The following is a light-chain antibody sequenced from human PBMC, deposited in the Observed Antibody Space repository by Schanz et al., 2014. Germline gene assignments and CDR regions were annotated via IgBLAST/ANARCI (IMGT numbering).Light chain of an antibody. CDR3: QQYYGIPLT. J-gene: IGKJ4*01. Sequence: DIQMTQSPSSLSASVGDRLTITCQASQDISNYLNWYQQKPGKAPKLLIYAASTLQSGVPSRFSGGGSGTDFTLTISSLQAEDVAVYYCQQYYGIPLTFGGGTKVEIK. CDR2: AAS. V-gene: IGKV1-33*01. CDR1: QDISNY.